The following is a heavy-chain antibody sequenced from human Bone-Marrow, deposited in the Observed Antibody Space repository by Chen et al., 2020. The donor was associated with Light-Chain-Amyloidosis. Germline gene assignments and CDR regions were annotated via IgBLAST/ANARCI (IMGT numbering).Heavy chain of an antibody. CDR2: IKSESDGGTT. J-gene: IGHJ4*02. V-gene: IGHV3-15*01. CDR3: ASDGGLVVVEAAV. D-gene: IGHD2-21*01. CDR1: GFSFCNAW. Sequence: EVRLVESGGGVVQPGGSLRLSCEASGFSFCNAWVTWVRQAPGKGLEWLGRIKSESDGGTTAFAASVQGRFGISRDQTRNTVYLQMSSLKSDDTAIYYCASDGGLVVVEAAVWGQGTQVTVSS.